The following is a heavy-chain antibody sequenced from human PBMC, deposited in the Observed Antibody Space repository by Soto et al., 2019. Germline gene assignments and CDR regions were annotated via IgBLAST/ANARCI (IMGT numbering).Heavy chain of an antibody. CDR2: ISYDGSNK. CDR3: ASSNYYDSSGYYLVY. J-gene: IGHJ4*02. CDR1: GFTFSSYA. Sequence: QVQLVESGGGVVQPGRSLRLSCAASGFTFSSYAMHWVRQAPGKGLEWVAVISYDGSNKYYADSVKGRFTISRDNSKNTLYLQMNSLRAEDTAVYYCASSNYYDSSGYYLVYWGQGTLVTVSS. V-gene: IGHV3-30-3*01. D-gene: IGHD3-22*01.